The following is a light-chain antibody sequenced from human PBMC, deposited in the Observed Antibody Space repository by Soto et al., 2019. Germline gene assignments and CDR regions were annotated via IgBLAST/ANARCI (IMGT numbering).Light chain of an antibody. J-gene: IGLJ1*01. CDR1: DSNIGSNA. CDR3: AAWDDSLNAPYV. V-gene: IGLV1-44*01. Sequence: QSVLTQPPSASGTPGQRVTISCSGSDSNIGSNAVDWYQQLPGTAPRLLIYGDSQRPSGVPDRFSGSKSGTSASLAISGLQSEDEADYYCAAWDDSLNAPYVFGTGTKVTVL. CDR2: GDS.